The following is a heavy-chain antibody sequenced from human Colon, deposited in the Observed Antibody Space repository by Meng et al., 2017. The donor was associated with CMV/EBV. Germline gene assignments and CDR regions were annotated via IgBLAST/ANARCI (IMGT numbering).Heavy chain of an antibody. V-gene: IGHV4-4*02. Sequence: QVQLHESGPGLTKPSGTLSLTCAVSCGCLSSRNWGSCVRQPPGNGLEWIGELYHSCSTNYNPSLKCRVTISVDESKNQFSLRLSSVTAADTAVYYCARVGAYCGGDCYHPRWGQGTLVTVSS. D-gene: IGHD2-21*02. CDR1: CGCLSSRNW. CDR2: LYHSCST. CDR3: ARVGAYCGGDCYHPR. J-gene: IGHJ4*02.